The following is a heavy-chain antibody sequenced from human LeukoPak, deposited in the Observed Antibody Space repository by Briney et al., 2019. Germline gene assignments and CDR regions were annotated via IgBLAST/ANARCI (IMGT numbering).Heavy chain of an antibody. V-gene: IGHV3-30*18. CDR2: ISYDGSNK. J-gene: IGHJ4*02. D-gene: IGHD3-22*01. CDR3: AKDMYYDSSGYYSLAFDY. CDR1: GFTFSSYG. Sequence: PGGSLRLSCAASGFTFSSYGMHWVRQAPGKGLEWVAVISYDGSNKYYADSVKGRFTISRDNSKNTLYLQMNSLRAEDTAVYYCAKDMYYDSSGYYSLAFDYWGQGTLVTVSS.